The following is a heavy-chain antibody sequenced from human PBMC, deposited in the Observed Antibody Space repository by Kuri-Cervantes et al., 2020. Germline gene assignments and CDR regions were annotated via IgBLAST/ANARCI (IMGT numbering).Heavy chain of an antibody. J-gene: IGHJ3*02. CDR1: GFTDNW. Sequence: GGSLRLSCVVSGFTDNWMYWVRQAPGKGLEWVSFISSSSSTIYYADSVKGRFTTSRDNAKNSLYLQMNSLRAEDTALYYCARGISTASKAFDIWGQGTMVTVSS. CDR2: ISSSSSTI. CDR3: ARGISTASKAFDI. D-gene: IGHD2/OR15-2a*01. V-gene: IGHV3-48*01.